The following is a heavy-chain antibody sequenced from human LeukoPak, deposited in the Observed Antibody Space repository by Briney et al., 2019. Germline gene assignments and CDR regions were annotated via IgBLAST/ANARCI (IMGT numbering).Heavy chain of an antibody. J-gene: IGHJ4*02. CDR3: ARAGGTTSPIDY. CDR1: GDSITSYY. V-gene: IGHV4-59*01. CDR2: VYNIGST. D-gene: IGHD4-17*01. Sequence: SETLSLTCTVSGDSITSYYWSWIRQPPGKGLEWIGYVYNIGSTNYNPSLKSRVTISIDTSKKQISLKLSSVTAADTAVYFCARAGGTTSPIDYWGQGTLVTVSS.